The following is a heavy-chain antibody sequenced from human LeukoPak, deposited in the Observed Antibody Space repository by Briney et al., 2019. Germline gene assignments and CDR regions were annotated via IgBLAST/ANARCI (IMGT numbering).Heavy chain of an antibody. J-gene: IGHJ4*02. Sequence: PGGSLRLSCAASGFTFSSYWMSWVRQAPGKGLEWVANIKQDGSEKYYVDSVKGRFTISRDNAKNSLYLQMNSLRAEDTAVYYCARGVVAVAGTWYFDCWGQGTLVTVSS. CDR2: IKQDGSEK. CDR1: GFTFSSYW. D-gene: IGHD6-19*01. CDR3: ARGVVAVAGTWYFDC. V-gene: IGHV3-7*01.